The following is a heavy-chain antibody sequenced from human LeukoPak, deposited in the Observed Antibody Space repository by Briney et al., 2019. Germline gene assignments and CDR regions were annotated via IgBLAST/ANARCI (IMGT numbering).Heavy chain of an antibody. D-gene: IGHD3-10*01. J-gene: IGHJ3*02. V-gene: IGHV4-30-2*01. Sequence: SETLSLTCAVSGGSISSGGYSWSWIRQPPGKGLEWIGYIYHSGSTYYNPSLKSRVTISVDRSKNQFSLKLSSVTAADTAVYYCALWFGELSGAFDIWGQGTMVTVSS. CDR2: IYHSGST. CDR1: GGSISSGGYS. CDR3: ALWFGELSGAFDI.